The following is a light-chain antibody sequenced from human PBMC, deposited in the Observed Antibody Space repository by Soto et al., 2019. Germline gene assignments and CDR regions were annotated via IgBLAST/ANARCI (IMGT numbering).Light chain of an antibody. CDR3: QQYGSTPLT. J-gene: IGKJ4*01. CDR2: GAS. V-gene: IGKV3-20*01. CDR1: QSVSSNN. Sequence: EIVLTQSPGTLSLSPGERATLSCRASQSVSSNNLVWYQQKPGQAPRLLIYGASYRAAGIPDRFSGSGSGTDFTLTISRLEPEDFALYYCQQYGSTPLTFGGGTKMEIK.